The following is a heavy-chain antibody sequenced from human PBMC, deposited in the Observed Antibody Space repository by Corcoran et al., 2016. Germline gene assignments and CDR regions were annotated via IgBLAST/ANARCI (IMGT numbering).Heavy chain of an antibody. J-gene: IGHJ6*02. Sequence: QVQLVQSGAEVKKPGSSVKVSCKASGGTFSSYAISWVRQAPGQGLEWMGGIIPIFGTANYAQKFQGRVTITADESTSTAYMGLSSLRSEDTAVEYCAATGLYGSGKRAHYYYYYGMDVWGQGTTVTVSS. CDR3: AATGLYGSGKRAHYYYYYGMDV. D-gene: IGHD3-10*01. CDR2: IIPIFGTA. CDR1: GGTFSSYA. V-gene: IGHV1-69*01.